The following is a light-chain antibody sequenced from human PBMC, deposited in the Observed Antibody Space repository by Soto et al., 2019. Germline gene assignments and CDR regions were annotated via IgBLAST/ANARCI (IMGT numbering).Light chain of an antibody. J-gene: IGKJ2*04. CDR1: QSVSSNY. CDR3: QQYGTSPCS. V-gene: IGKV3-20*01. Sequence: EIVLTQSPGTLSLSPGDRATLSCRASQSVSSNYLAWYQQKPGQAPRLLMYDTSNRATGIPDRFSGSGSGTDFTLTISRLEPEDFAVYYCQQYGTSPCSFGQGTNLEIK. CDR2: DTS.